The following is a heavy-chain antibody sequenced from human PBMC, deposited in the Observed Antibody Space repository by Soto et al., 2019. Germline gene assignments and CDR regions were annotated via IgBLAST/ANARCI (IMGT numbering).Heavy chain of an antibody. D-gene: IGHD2-15*01. CDR3: ARGVVVVDVTPRGDAFRI. J-gene: IGHJ3*02. CDR1: GDTFNNYA. V-gene: IGHV1-69*12. CDR2: IIPLFGST. Sequence: QVQLVQSGAEVRKPGSSVKVSCKASGDTFNNYAFTWVRQAPGEGLEWMGLIIPLFGSTSFAPTFQGRVAITAXQXTXTXXMELSSLRPEDTAMYYCARGVVVVDVTPRGDAFRIWGQGTKVTVS.